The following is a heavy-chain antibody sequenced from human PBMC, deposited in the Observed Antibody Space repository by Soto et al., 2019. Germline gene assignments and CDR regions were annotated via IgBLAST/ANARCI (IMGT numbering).Heavy chain of an antibody. CDR2: IYYSGST. J-gene: IGHJ4*02. V-gene: IGHV4-59*08. Sequence: SETLSLTCTVSGGSISSYYWSWIRQPPGKGLEWIGYIYYSGSTNYNPSLKSRVTISVDTSKNQFSLKLSSVTAADTAVYYCARSKQLWSTGADYWGQGTLVTSPQ. CDR1: GGSISSYY. CDR3: ARSKQLWSTGADY. D-gene: IGHD5-18*01.